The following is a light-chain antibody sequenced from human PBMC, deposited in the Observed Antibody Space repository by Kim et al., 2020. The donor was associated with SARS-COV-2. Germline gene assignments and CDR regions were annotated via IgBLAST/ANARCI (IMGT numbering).Light chain of an antibody. Sequence: SYELTQPPSVSVAPGKTARITCGGNNIGSKSVHWYQQKPGQAPVLVIYYDSDRPSGIPERFSGSNSGNTATLTISRVEAGDEADHYCQVWDSSSDRLYVF. CDR2: YDS. CDR3: QVWDSSSDRLYV. J-gene: IGLJ1*01. V-gene: IGLV3-21*04. CDR1: NIGSKS.